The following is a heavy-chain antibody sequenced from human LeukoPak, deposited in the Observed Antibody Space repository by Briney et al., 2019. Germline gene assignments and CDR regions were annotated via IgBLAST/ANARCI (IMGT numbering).Heavy chain of an antibody. D-gene: IGHD3-22*01. Sequence: GGSLRLSCAASGFTVSSNYMSWVRQAPGKGLEWVAHIRQDGENRVYIDSVKGRFTISRDNDEKTLYLQMNSLRREDTAIYYCAKDVAMTYRGYFDLWGRGTHVIVSS. V-gene: IGHV3-30*02. CDR3: AKDVAMTYRGYFDL. CDR2: IRQDGE. CDR1: GFTVSSNY. J-gene: IGHJ2*01.